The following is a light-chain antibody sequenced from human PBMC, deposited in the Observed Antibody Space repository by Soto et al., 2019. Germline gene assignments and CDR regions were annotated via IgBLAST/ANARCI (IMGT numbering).Light chain of an antibody. Sequence: DIQMTQSPSTLSASVGDRVTITCRASQTISTWLAWYQQKPGKAPKLLIYDVSSLESGVPSRFSGSGSGTVFSLSIVSLQPDDFATYYCQQYNIYPLTFGGGTKVEIK. V-gene: IGKV1-5*01. J-gene: IGKJ4*01. CDR3: QQYNIYPLT. CDR2: DVS. CDR1: QTISTW.